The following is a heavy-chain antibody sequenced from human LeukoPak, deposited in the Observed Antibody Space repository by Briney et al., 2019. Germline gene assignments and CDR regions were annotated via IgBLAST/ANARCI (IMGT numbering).Heavy chain of an antibody. D-gene: IGHD3-3*01. CDR1: GFTFSDYY. CDR2: MSSSGSTI. V-gene: IGHV3-11*04. Sequence: GGSLRLSCAASGFTFSDYYMSWIRQAPGKGLEWVSYMSSSGSTIYYADSVKGRVTISRDTAKNSPYMQMNSLRAEDTAVYYCARDPGEDYDFWSGYYRSYLDYWGQGTLVSVSS. CDR3: ARDPGEDYDFWSGYYRSYLDY. J-gene: IGHJ4*02.